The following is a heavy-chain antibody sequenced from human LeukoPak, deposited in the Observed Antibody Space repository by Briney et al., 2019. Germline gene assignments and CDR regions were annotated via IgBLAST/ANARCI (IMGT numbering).Heavy chain of an antibody. V-gene: IGHV3-64D*06. D-gene: IGHD1-20*01. CDR3: VKVGITGTTPFDY. CDR1: GFTFSSYA. CDR2: ISSNGGST. J-gene: IGHJ4*02. Sequence: GGSLRLSCSASGFTFSSYAMHWVRQAPGKGLEYVSAISSNGGSTYYADSVKGRFTISRDNSKNTLYLQMSSLSAEDTAVYYCVKVGITGTTPFDYWGQGTLVTVSS.